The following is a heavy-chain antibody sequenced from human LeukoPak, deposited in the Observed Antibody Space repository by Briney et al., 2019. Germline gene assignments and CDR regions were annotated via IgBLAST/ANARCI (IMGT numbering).Heavy chain of an antibody. V-gene: IGHV4-34*01. D-gene: IGHD5-12*01. CDR2: INHSGST. Sequence: SETLSLTCAVYGGSFSGYYWSWIRQPPGKGLEWIGEINHSGSTNYNPSLKSRVTISVDTSKNQFSLKLSSVTAADTAVYYCARGLSGCSGYDLKPLDYWGQGTLVTVSS. CDR3: ARGLSGCSGYDLKPLDY. CDR1: GGSFSGYY. J-gene: IGHJ4*02.